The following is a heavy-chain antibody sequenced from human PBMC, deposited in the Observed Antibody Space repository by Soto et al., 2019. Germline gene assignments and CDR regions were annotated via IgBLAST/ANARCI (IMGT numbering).Heavy chain of an antibody. CDR2: IIPIFGTA. CDR1: GGTFSSYA. D-gene: IGHD5-18*01. J-gene: IGHJ4*02. V-gene: IGHV1-69*13. Sequence: ASVKVSCKASGGTFSSYAISWVRQAPGQGLEWMGGIIPIFGTANYAQKFQGRVTITADESTSTAYMELSSLRSEETAVYYCARGVGGVQLWLAYWGQGNLVTVSS. CDR3: ARGVGGVQLWLAY.